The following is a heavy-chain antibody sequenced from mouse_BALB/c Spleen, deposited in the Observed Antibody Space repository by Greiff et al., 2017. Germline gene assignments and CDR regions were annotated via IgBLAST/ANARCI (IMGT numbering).Heavy chain of an antibody. D-gene: IGHD2-3*01. CDR1: GYTFTSYV. Sequence: EVQLQQSGPELVKPGASVKMSCKASGYTFTSYVMHWVKQKPGQGLEWIGYINPYNDGTKYNEKFKGKATLTSDKSSSTAYMELSSLTSEDSAVYYCARHLFYAAMDYWGQGTSVTVSS. J-gene: IGHJ4*01. V-gene: IGHV1-14*01. CDR3: ARHLFYAAMDY. CDR2: INPYNDGT.